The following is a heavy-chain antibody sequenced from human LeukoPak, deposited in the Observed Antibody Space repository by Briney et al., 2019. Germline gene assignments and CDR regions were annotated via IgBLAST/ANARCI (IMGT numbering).Heavy chain of an antibody. J-gene: IGHJ6*02. CDR1: GYTFTSYG. CDR3: ARGVDYGDYGDYYYGMDV. V-gene: IGHV1-18*01. Sequence: GASVKVSCKASGYTFTSYGISWVRQAPGQGLEWMGWISAYNGNTNYAQKLQGRVTMTTDTSTSTAYMELRSLRSEDTAVYYCARGVDYGDYGDYYYGMDVWGQGTTVTVSS. D-gene: IGHD4-17*01. CDR2: ISAYNGNT.